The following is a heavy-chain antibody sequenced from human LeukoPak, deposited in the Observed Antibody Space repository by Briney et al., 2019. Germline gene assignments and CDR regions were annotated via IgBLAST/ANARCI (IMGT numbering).Heavy chain of an antibody. J-gene: IGHJ4*02. V-gene: IGHV3-21*01. D-gene: IGHD3-22*01. CDR2: ISSSSSYI. Sequence: PGGSLRLSCAASGFTFSSYSMNWVRQAPGKGLEWVSSISSSSSYIYYADSVKGRFTISRDNAKNSLYLQMNSLRAEDTAVYYWARGGERMYYYDSSGYYYFDYWGQGTLVTVSS. CDR1: GFTFSSYS. CDR3: ARGGERMYYYDSSGYYYFDY.